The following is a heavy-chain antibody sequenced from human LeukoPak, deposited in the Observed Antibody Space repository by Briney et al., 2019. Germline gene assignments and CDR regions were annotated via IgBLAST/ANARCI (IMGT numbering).Heavy chain of an antibody. J-gene: IGHJ5*02. D-gene: IGHD5-24*01. CDR3: ARLGWPLTSNWFDP. CDR1: GYSFTNYW. Sequence: KHGESLKISCKGSGYSFTNYWISWVRQMPGKGLEWMGPIDPSDSYTNYSPSFQGHVTISADKSISTAYLQCSSLKASDTAMYYCARLGWPLTSNWFDPWGQGTLVTVSS. CDR2: IDPSDSYT. V-gene: IGHV5-10-1*01.